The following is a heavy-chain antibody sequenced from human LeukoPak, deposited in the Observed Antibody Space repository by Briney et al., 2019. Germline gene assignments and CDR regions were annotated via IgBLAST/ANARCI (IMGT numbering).Heavy chain of an antibody. Sequence: GGSLRLSCAASGFTFSSYSMNWVRQAPGKGLEWVSYISSSSSTIYYADSVKGRFTISRDNAKNSLYLQMNSLRAEDTAVYYCARAGVVVPIDYWGQGTLVTVSS. D-gene: IGHD2-15*01. J-gene: IGHJ4*02. CDR1: GFTFSSYS. CDR3: ARAGVVVPIDY. CDR2: ISSSSSTI. V-gene: IGHV3-48*04.